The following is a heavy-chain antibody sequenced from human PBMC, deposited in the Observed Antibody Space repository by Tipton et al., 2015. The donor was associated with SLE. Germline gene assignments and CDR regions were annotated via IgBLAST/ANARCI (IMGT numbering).Heavy chain of an antibody. CDR3: AREKADSSGWTEY. V-gene: IGHV4-59*12. J-gene: IGHJ4*02. Sequence: TLSLTCTVSGGSISSYYWSWIRQPPGKGLEWIGYIYYSGSTYYNPSLKSRVTISVDTSKNQFSLKLSSVTAADTAVYYCAREKADSSGWTEYWGQGTLVTVSS. D-gene: IGHD6-19*01. CDR2: IYYSGST. CDR1: GGSISSYY.